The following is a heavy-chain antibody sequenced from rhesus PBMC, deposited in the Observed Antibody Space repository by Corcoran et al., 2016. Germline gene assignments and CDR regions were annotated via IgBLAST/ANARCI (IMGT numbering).Heavy chain of an antibody. J-gene: IGHJ6*01. CDR2: IIPLVGIQ. V-gene: IGHV1-151*01. CDR3: ARGGAQFYGLDS. Sequence: QVQLVQSGAEVKKPGASVKLSCKASGYTFSISAISWVRQAPGQGLEWRGGIIPLVGIQNYAEKFQGRVTITADTATSTACMELSSLRSEDTAVYYCARGGAQFYGLDSWGQGVVVTVSS. D-gene: IGHD3-3*01. CDR1: GYTFSISA.